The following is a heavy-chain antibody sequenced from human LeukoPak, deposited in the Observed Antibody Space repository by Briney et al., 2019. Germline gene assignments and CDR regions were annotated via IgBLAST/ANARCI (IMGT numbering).Heavy chain of an antibody. Sequence: GGSLRLSCAASGFTFSSYSMNWVRQAPGKGPEWVSSISSSSSYIYYADSVKGRFTISRDNAKNSLYLQMNSLRAEDTAVYYCARGYSSGWYLAYWGQGTLVTVSS. V-gene: IGHV3-21*01. J-gene: IGHJ4*02. CDR3: ARGYSSGWYLAY. D-gene: IGHD6-19*01. CDR2: ISSSSSYI. CDR1: GFTFSSYS.